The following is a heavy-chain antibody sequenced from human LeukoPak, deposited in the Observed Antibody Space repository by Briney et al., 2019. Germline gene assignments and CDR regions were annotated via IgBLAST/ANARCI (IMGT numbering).Heavy chain of an antibody. J-gene: IGHJ4*02. CDR1: GGSISSYY. CDR2: IHYSGST. D-gene: IGHD6-6*01. CDR3: ARYSTSSHFSDY. V-gene: IGHV4-59*01. Sequence: SETLSLTCSVSGGSISSYYWSWIRQPPGKGLEWIGYIHYSGSTNYNPSLKSRVTISVDTSKNQFSLKLSSVTAADTAIYFCARYSTSSHFSDYWGQGTLVTVSS.